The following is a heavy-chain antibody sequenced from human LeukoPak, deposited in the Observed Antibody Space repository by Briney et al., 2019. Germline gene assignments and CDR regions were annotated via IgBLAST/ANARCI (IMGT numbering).Heavy chain of an antibody. CDR2: IISIFGTA. CDR1: GGTFSSYA. V-gene: IGHV1-69*01. D-gene: IGHD3-9*01. J-gene: IGHJ4*02. CDR3: ARGGAMNYDILTGYYLDY. Sequence: GSSVKVSCKAFGGTFSSYAISWVRQAPGQGLEWMGGIISIFGTANYAQKFQGRVTITADESKSTAYMELSSLRSEDTAVYYCARGGAMNYDILTGYYLDYWGQGTMVTVSS.